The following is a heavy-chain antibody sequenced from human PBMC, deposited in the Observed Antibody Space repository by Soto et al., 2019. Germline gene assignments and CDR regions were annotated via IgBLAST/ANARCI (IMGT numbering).Heavy chain of an antibody. Sequence: EVHLLESGGGLVQPGGSLRLSCAASGFTFSNYAMSWVRQAPGRGLEWDSSISGTSGSTYYSDSVKGRFTISRDNSKNTLDLQMNSLRAEDTAVYYCAKRLKDYYYYYGLDVWGQGTTVTVSS. J-gene: IGHJ6*02. CDR3: AKRLKDYYYYYGLDV. V-gene: IGHV3-23*01. CDR2: ISGTSGST. CDR1: GFTFSNYA.